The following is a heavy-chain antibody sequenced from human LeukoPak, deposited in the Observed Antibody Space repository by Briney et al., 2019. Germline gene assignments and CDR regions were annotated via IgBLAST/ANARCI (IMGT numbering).Heavy chain of an antibody. CDR2: IYYSGRN. CDR1: GGSISSYS. D-gene: IGHD3-22*01. Sequence: PSETLSLTCNVSGGSISSYSWTWIRQPPGKGLEWIGPIYYSGRNNYNPSLRSRVTISVDTSRNQFSLRLRSVTAADSAVYYCARVDYHDSSGLPYYYALDVWGQGTTVTVS. CDR3: ARVDYHDSSGLPYYYALDV. V-gene: IGHV4-59*01. J-gene: IGHJ6*02.